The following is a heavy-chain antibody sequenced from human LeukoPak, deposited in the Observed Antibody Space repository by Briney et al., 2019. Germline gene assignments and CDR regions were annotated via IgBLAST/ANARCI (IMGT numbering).Heavy chain of an antibody. D-gene: IGHD2-2*01. V-gene: IGHV4-34*01. CDR1: GGSFSGYY. Sequence: SETLSLTCAVYGGSFSGYYWSWIRQPPGKGLEWIGEINHSGSTNYNPSLKSRVTISVDTSKNQFSLKLSSVTAADTAVYYCARGQMVVVPAATIRRINWFDPWGQGTLVTVSS. J-gene: IGHJ5*02. CDR2: INHSGST. CDR3: ARGQMVVVPAATIRRINWFDP.